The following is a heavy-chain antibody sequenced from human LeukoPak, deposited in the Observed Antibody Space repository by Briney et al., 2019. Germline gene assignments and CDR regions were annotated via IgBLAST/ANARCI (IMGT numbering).Heavy chain of an antibody. CDR2: MNPNSGNT. J-gene: IGHJ6*03. CDR1: GYTFTSYD. Sequence: GASVKVSCKASGYTFTSYDINWVRQATGQGLEWMGWMNPNSGNTGYAQKFQGRVTMTRDTSTSTAYMELSRLRSDDTAVYYCARDFGVIVAGYMDVWGKGTTVTVSS. D-gene: IGHD2/OR15-2a*01. CDR3: ARDFGVIVAGYMDV. V-gene: IGHV1-8*01.